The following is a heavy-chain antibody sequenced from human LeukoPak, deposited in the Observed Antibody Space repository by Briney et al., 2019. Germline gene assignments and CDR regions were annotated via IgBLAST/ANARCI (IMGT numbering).Heavy chain of an antibody. CDR1: GYTFTSYG. CDR3: ARGGFDYYGTGRAFDV. CDR2: ISAYNGNT. J-gene: IGHJ4*02. D-gene: IGHD3-10*01. Sequence: GASVKVSCKASGYTFTSYGIGWVRQAPGQGLEWMGWISAYNGNTNYAEKLQGRVTMTTDTSTSTAYMELRSLRSDDTAVYYCARGGFDYYGTGRAFDVWGQGTLVTVSS. V-gene: IGHV1-18*01.